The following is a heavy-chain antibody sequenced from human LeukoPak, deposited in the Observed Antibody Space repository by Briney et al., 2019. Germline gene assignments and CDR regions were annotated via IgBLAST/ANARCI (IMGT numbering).Heavy chain of an antibody. Sequence: GESLRLSCAASGFTFSSYAMSWVRQAPGKGQEWVSGISGSGGSTYYAESVRGRFTISRDNSKNTLYVQMDSLRADDTAVYYCAKGPTSTSLISFNYWGQGTLVTVSS. CDR2: ISGSGGST. CDR1: GFTFSSYA. D-gene: IGHD2-2*01. CDR3: AKGPTSTSLISFNY. J-gene: IGHJ4*02. V-gene: IGHV3-23*01.